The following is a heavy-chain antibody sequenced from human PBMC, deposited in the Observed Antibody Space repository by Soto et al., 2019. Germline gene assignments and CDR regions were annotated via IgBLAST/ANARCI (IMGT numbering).Heavy chain of an antibody. J-gene: IGHJ5*02. CDR2: IDPSGGGT. CDR1: GYTFTIYY. V-gene: IGHV1-46*01. CDR3: ARDRVDCSGGNCWRSVEDT. Sequence: QVQLAQSGAEVKKPGASVKVSCKASGYTFTIYYMHWVRQAPGQGLEWMGIIDPSGGGTSYAQKFQGRLTMTRDTSTSTVYLALSSLRSEDTAVYYCARDRVDCSGGNCWRSVEDTWGQGTLVTVSS. D-gene: IGHD2-15*01.